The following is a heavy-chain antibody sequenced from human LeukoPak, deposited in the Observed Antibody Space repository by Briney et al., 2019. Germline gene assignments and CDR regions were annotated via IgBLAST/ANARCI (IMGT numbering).Heavy chain of an antibody. Sequence: PGGSLRLSCAASGFTFSCYAMHWVRQAPGKGLEWVAVISYDGSNKYYADFVKGRFTISRDNSKNPLYLQMNSLRAEDTAVYYCARDWGYCSSTSCYSDFDYWGQGTLVTVSS. CDR3: ARDWGYCSSTSCYSDFDY. J-gene: IGHJ4*02. D-gene: IGHD2-2*01. CDR1: GFTFSCYA. CDR2: ISYDGSNK. V-gene: IGHV3-30-3*01.